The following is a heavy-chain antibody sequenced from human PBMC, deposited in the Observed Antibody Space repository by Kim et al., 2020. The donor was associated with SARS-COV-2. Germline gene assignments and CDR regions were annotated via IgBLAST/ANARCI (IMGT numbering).Heavy chain of an antibody. CDR1: GYTFTTYD. CDR3: ARGKGFCSSASCYGDY. D-gene: IGHD2-2*01. Sequence: ASVKVSCKASGYTFTTYDMNWVRQVPGQGLEWMGWINTNTGNPTYAQGFTGRIVFSLDTSVSTAYLQISSLKAEDTAMDYCARGKGFCSSASCYGDYLGQGILVTVSS. CDR2: INTNTGNP. V-gene: IGHV7-4-1*02. J-gene: IGHJ4*02.